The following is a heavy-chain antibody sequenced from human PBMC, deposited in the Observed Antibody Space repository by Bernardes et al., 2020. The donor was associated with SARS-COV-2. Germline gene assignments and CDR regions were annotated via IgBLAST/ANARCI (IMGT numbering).Heavy chain of an antibody. Sequence: GGSLRLSCAASGFSLSSHTMNWVRQAPGKGLEWVSSISSGSTSIYYADSLEGRFTISSDNAKNSLFLQMNSLRVEDTAVYYCARELLNAFDIWGQGTMVTVSS. CDR2: ISSGSTSI. V-gene: IGHV3-21*01. CDR1: GFSLSSHT. J-gene: IGHJ3*02. CDR3: ARELLNAFDI. D-gene: IGHD2-15*01.